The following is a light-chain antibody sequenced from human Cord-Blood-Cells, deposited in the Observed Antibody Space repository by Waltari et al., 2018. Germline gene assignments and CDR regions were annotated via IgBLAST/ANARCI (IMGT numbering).Light chain of an antibody. CDR3: QQYNNWPLT. V-gene: IGKV3-15*01. CDR2: GAS. Sequence: EIVMTQSPPTLSVSPGESATPSVRASQSVSSNLAWYQQKPDQAPTLLIYGASTRATGIPARFSGSGSGTEFTLTISSLQSEDVAVYYCQQYNNWPLTFGGGTKVEIK. CDR1: QSVSSN. J-gene: IGKJ4*01.